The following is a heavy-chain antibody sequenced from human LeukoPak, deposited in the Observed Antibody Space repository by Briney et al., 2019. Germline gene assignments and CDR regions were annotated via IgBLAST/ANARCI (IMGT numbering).Heavy chain of an antibody. Sequence: ASVKVSCKASGYTFTSYGISWVRQAPGQGLEWMGWISAYNGNTNYAQKLQGRVTMTTDTSTSTAYMELRSPRSDDTAVYYCATGYRGYDFDYYYGMDVWGQGSTVTVSS. J-gene: IGHJ6*02. CDR1: GYTFTSYG. V-gene: IGHV1-18*01. D-gene: IGHD5-12*01. CDR2: ISAYNGNT. CDR3: ATGYRGYDFDYYYGMDV.